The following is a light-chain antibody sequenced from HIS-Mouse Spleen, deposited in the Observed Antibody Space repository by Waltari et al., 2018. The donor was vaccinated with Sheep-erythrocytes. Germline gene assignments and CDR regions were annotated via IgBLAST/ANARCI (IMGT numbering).Light chain of an antibody. Sequence: EIVLTQSPGTLSLSPGERATLSCRASQSVSSSYLAWYQQKPGQAPRLLLHGASSSATGIPDRVSGSGSGTDFTLTISRLEPEDFAVYYCQQYGSSLFTFGPGTKVDIK. V-gene: IGKV3-20*01. CDR2: GAS. J-gene: IGKJ3*01. CDR1: QSVSSSY. CDR3: QQYGSSLFT.